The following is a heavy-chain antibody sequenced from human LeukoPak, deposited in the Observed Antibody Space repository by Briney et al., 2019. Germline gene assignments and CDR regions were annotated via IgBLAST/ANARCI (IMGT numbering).Heavy chain of an antibody. D-gene: IGHD3-3*01. CDR1: GGSISSYY. J-gene: IGHJ3*02. V-gene: IGHV4-59*01. CDR2: IYYSGST. Sequence: SETLSLTCTVSGGSISSYYWSWIRQPPGKGLEWIGYIYYSGSTKYKPSLKSRVTISVDTSKNQFSLKLCSVTAADTAVYYCARGRFLDAFDIWGQGTMVTVSS. CDR3: ARGRFLDAFDI.